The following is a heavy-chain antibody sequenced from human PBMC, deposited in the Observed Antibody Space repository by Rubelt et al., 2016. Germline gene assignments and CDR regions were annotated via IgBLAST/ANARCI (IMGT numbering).Heavy chain of an antibody. CDR3: AKSPHAAPIADWYFDL. V-gene: IGHV3-7*03. CDR2: INQDGSEK. CDR1: GFTFSDHC. Sequence: GGSLRLSCAASGFTFSDHCMSWVRQAPGKGLEWVANINQDGSEKKYLDSVKGRFTISREKPKNPLFLQMSSLGAEDTAVDYCAKSPHAAPIADWYFDLWGRGTLVTGSS. J-gene: IGHJ2*01. D-gene: IGHD2/OR15-2a*01.